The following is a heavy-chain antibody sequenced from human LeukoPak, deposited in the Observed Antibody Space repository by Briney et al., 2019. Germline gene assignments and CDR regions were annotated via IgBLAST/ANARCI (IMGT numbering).Heavy chain of an antibody. CDR2: ISYDGSNK. CDR1: GFTFSSYA. D-gene: IGHD3-10*02. Sequence: GGSLRLSCAASGFTFSSYAMHWVRQARGKGLEWVAVISYDGSNKYYADSVKGRFTISRDNSKNTLYLQMNSLRAEDTAVYYCAELGITMIGGVWGKGTTVTISS. V-gene: IGHV3-30*04. J-gene: IGHJ6*04. CDR3: AELGITMIGGV.